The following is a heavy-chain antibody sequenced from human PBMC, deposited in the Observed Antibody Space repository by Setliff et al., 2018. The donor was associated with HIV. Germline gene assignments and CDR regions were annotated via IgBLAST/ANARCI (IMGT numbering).Heavy chain of an antibody. J-gene: IGHJ5*02. CDR2: IFRSGTT. CDR3: ARDRHYSGLGSYGP. CDR1: GGSFGDYH. D-gene: IGHD3-10*01. Sequence: PSETLSLTCTLSGGSFGDYHWSWIRQPAGRGLEWIGRIFRSGTTDYKFSLKSRVTISIDTSRNQFSLRSTSVTAEDTAVYYCARDRHYSGLGSYGPWGPGTLVTVSS. V-gene: IGHV4-4*07.